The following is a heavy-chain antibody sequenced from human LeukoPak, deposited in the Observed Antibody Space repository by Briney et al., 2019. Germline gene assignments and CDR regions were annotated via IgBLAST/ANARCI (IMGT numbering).Heavy chain of an antibody. Sequence: PGGSLRLSCAASGFTVSSNYMSWVRQAPGKGLEWVSVLYSGGSTYYADSVKGRFTISRDNSKNTLYLQMTSLRTEDTAVYFCAQDIPIEPVPGLGHGYWGQGTLVTVSS. D-gene: IGHD2-2*01. CDR1: GFTVSSNY. V-gene: IGHV3-53*05. CDR2: LYSGGST. J-gene: IGHJ4*02. CDR3: AQDIPIEPVPGLGHGY.